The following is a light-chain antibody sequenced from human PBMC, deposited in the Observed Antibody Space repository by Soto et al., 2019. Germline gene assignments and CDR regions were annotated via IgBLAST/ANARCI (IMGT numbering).Light chain of an antibody. CDR2: NVS. Sequence: QSVLTQPASVSGSPGQSITISCTGTSNDVGHDNSVSWYQHHPGKAPKLMIYNVSNRPSGVSSRFSGSKSGNTASLTISGLQAEDEADYYCTSYTGSSTYVFGTGTKVTVL. V-gene: IGLV2-14*03. CDR1: SNDVGHDNS. CDR3: TSYTGSSTYV. J-gene: IGLJ1*01.